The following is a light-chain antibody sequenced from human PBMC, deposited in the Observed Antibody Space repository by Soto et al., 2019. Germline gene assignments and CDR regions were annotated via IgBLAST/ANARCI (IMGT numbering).Light chain of an antibody. J-gene: IGLJ1*01. CDR3: AAWDDSLNASYV. Sequence: QSVLTQPPSASGTPGQRATISCSGNSSNIGSNTVNWYQQLPGTAPKLLIYSNNQRPSGVPDRFSGSKSGTSASLAISGLQSEDEADYYCAAWDDSLNASYVFGTGTKVTVL. CDR1: SSNIGSNT. V-gene: IGLV1-44*01. CDR2: SNN.